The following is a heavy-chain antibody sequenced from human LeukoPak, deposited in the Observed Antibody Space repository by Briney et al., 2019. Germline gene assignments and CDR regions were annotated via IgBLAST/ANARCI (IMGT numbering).Heavy chain of an antibody. D-gene: IGHD2-21*01. CDR3: ARHRMIVAPLYHFDY. V-gene: IGHV4-39*01. J-gene: IGHJ4*02. CDR1: GGSISSNSYH. CDR2: IYYSGST. Sequence: PSETLSLTCTVSGGSISSNSYHWVWIRQPPGKGLEWIGSIYYSGSTYHNPSLESRVTISVHTSKNQFFLKLSSVTAADTALYYCARHRMIVAPLYHFDYWGQGTLVTVSS.